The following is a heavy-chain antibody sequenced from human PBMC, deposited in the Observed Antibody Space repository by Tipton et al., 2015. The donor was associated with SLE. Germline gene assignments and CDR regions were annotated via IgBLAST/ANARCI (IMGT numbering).Heavy chain of an antibody. D-gene: IGHD3-10*01. CDR1: GFTVSSNY. V-gene: IGHV3-53*01. J-gene: IGHJ4*02. CDR3: ARVRVGSFDY. Sequence: SLRLSCAASGFTVSSNYMSWVRQAPGKGLEWVSVIYSGGSTYYADSMKGRFTISRDNSKNTLYLQMNSLRAEDTAVYYCARVRVGSFDYWGQGTLVTVSS. CDR2: IYSGGST.